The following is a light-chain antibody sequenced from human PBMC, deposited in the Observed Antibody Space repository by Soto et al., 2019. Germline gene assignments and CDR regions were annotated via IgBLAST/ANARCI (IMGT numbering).Light chain of an antibody. CDR1: QSIRSS. Sequence: DIQMTQSPSSLSASVGDRVTITCRASQSIRSSLNWYQQKPGKAPKLLIYDASNLETGVPSRFSGSGSGTDFTFTISSLQPEDIATYYCQQYDNLPLTFGGGTKVDIK. V-gene: IGKV1-33*01. CDR3: QQYDNLPLT. J-gene: IGKJ4*01. CDR2: DAS.